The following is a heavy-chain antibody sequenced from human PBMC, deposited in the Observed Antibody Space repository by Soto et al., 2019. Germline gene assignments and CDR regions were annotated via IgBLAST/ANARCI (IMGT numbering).Heavy chain of an antibody. V-gene: IGHV4-39*01. D-gene: IGHD1-1*01. CDR3: ARSTYIAGLDV. CDR1: GGSISSSTYY. CDR2: ISDSGIT. Sequence: SETLSLTCTVSGGSISSSTYYWGWIRRPPGKGLEWIGSISDSGITYYNPSLKSRVTISVDTSKNQFSLKLSSVTAADTAVYYCARSTYIAGLDVGGQGTRVTVSS. J-gene: IGHJ6*02.